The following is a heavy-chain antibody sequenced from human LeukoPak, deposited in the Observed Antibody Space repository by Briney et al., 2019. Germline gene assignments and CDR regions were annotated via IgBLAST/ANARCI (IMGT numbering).Heavy chain of an antibody. CDR3: ARDAGNSGYGCDL. CDR2: IRYTGET. Sequence: GGSLRLSCVASGITFSTYAMSWVRQAPGKGLEWVSHIRYTGETFYADSVKGRFTISKDNARNSLYLQMNDLRGEDTAMYYCARDAGNSGYGCDLWGQGTLVTVSS. J-gene: IGHJ5*02. CDR1: GITFSTYA. V-gene: IGHV3-48*01. D-gene: IGHD5-12*01.